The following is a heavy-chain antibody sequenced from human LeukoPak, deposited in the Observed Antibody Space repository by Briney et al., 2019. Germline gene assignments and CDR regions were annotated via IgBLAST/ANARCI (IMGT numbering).Heavy chain of an antibody. CDR3: ARGEREYFYDSSGYYYGAFDI. Sequence: SLKVSRKASVGTFSSYAISWVPHAPGQRLEWMGGIIPIFGTANYAQKFQGRVTITADESTSTAYMELSNLRSEDTAVYYCARGEREYFYDSSGYYYGAFDIWGQGTMVTVSS. D-gene: IGHD3-22*01. CDR2: IIPIFGTA. CDR1: VGTFSSYA. J-gene: IGHJ3*02. V-gene: IGHV1-69*01.